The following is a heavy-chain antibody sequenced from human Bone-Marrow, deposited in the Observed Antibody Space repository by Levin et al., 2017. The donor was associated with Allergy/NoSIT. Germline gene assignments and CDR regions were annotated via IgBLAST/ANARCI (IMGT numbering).Heavy chain of an antibody. J-gene: IGHJ5*02. D-gene: IGHD3-10*01. CDR3: AQRRGNEFGAGYPDT. CDR2: IYWDGDQ. V-gene: IGHV2-5*02. Sequence: SGLTLVKPTQTLTLTCTFSGFSLSSSGVAVSWIRQPSGKAPEWLALIYWDGDQRYTPSLKSRLTISRDTSKNQLLLRITNMDPEDTATYFCAQRRGNEFGAGYPDTWGQGILVTVSS. CDR1: GFSLSSSGVA.